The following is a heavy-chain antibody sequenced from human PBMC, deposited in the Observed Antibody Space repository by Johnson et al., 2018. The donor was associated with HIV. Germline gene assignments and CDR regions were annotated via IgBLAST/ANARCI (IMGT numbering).Heavy chain of an antibody. CDR3: AKVGVPRGLFYDVFAI. V-gene: IGHV3-9*01. CDR1: GFTFDDYA. CDR2: ISWNSGSK. J-gene: IGHJ3*02. D-gene: IGHD2/OR15-2a*01. Sequence: VQLVESGGGLVQSGRSLRLSCAASGFTFDDYAMHWVRQAPGKGLEWVSGISWNSGSKGYADSVKGRFTISRDNARNSLYLQMNSLRAEDTALYYGAKVGVPRGLFYDVFAIWGQGTMVPVSS.